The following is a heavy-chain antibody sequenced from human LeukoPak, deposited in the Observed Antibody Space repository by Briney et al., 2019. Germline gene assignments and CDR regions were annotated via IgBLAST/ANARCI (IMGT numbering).Heavy chain of an antibody. J-gene: IGHJ4*02. D-gene: IGHD1-26*01. CDR2: FSITTNI. CDR1: GASISSSDYY. CDR3: ARDERGSYLPY. Sequence: SETLSLTCTVSGASISSSDYYWGWIRQPPGKGLGWSASFSITTNINHNPSVRSRVKMSANTSKNQFSLKLTSATAADTAVDYCARDERGSYLPYWGQGTLVTVSS. V-gene: IGHV4-39*07.